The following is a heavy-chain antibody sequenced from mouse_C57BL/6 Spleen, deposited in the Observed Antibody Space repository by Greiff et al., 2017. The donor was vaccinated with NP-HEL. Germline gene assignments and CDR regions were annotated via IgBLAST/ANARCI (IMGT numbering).Heavy chain of an antibody. D-gene: IGHD1-1*01. J-gene: IGHJ4*01. CDR1: GYTFTSYG. CDR2: IYPRSGNT. CDR3: ASYYGSSYVSAMDY. Sequence: QVHVKQSGAELARPGASVKLSCKASGYTFTSYGISWVKQRTGQGLEWIGEIYPRSGNTYYNEKFKGKATLTADKSSSTAYMELRSLTSEDSAVYFCASYYGSSYVSAMDYWGQGTSVTVSS. V-gene: IGHV1-81*01.